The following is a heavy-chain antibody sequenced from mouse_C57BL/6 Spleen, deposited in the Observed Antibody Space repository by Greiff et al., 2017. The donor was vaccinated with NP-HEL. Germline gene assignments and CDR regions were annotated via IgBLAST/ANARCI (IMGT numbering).Heavy chain of an antibody. D-gene: IGHD1-2*01. Sequence: QVQLKESGAELVRPGASVTLSCKASGYTFTDYEMHWVKQTPVHGLEWIGAIDPETGGTAYNQKFKGKAILTADKSSSTAYMELRSLTSEDSAVYYCRGLRLYWYFDVWGTGTTVTVSS. V-gene: IGHV1-15*01. CDR3: RGLRLYWYFDV. J-gene: IGHJ1*03. CDR1: GYTFTDYE. CDR2: IDPETGGT.